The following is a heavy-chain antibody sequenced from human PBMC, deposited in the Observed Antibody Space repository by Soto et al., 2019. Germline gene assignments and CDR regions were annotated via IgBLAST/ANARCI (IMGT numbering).Heavy chain of an antibody. V-gene: IGHV4-39*01. D-gene: IGHD2-21*02. Sequence: SETLSLTCIVSGGSISNYYWGWIRQPPGKGLEWIGSIYYSGSTYYNPSLKSRVTVSVDTSKNQFSLKLSSVTAADTAVYYCARHPSDFWFDPWGQGTLVTVSS. CDR3: ARHPSDFWFDP. J-gene: IGHJ5*02. CDR1: GGSISNYY. CDR2: IYYSGST.